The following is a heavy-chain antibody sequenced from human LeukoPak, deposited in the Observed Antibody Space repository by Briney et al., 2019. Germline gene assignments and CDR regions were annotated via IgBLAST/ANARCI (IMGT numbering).Heavy chain of an antibody. CDR1: GFTVSSNY. J-gene: IGHJ4*02. CDR3: ARGGSSYNDDSSGYYFDY. D-gene: IGHD3-22*01. V-gene: IGHV3-66*01. CDR2: VYSGGNT. Sequence: GGSLRLSCAASGFTVSSNYMSWIRQAPGKGLEWVSVVYSGGNTYYGDSVKGRFTISRDNSKNTLYLQMNSLRAEDTAVYYCARGGSSYNDDSSGYYFDYWGQGTLVTVSS.